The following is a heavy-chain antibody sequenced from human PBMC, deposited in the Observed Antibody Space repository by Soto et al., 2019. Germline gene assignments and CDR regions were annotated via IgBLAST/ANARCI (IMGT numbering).Heavy chain of an antibody. J-gene: IGHJ6*02. CDR2: IIPIFDSR. Sequence: QVQLVQSGAEVKKPGSSVKVSCKASRDAFSKYAFNWVRQAPGQGLEWMGWIIPIFDSRNYAEKFQGRVTITADESTSTAYMELRSLRFENTAVYYCARGETYLGVWGQATTVTVSS. V-gene: IGHV1-69*01. CDR1: RDAFSKYA. CDR3: ARGETYLGV. D-gene: IGHD3-16*01.